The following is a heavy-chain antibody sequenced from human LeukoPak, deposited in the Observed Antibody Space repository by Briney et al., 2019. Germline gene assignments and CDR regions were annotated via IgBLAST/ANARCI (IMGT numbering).Heavy chain of an antibody. D-gene: IGHD3-22*01. Sequence: GGSLRLSCAASGFTFSSYAMHWVRQAPGKGLEYVSAISSNGGSTYYANSVKGRLTISRDNSKNTLYLQMGSLRAEDMAVYYCARAIGTYYYDSSGYCDYWGQGTLVTVSS. CDR2: ISSNGGST. V-gene: IGHV3-64*01. J-gene: IGHJ4*02. CDR1: GFTFSSYA. CDR3: ARAIGTYYYDSSGYCDY.